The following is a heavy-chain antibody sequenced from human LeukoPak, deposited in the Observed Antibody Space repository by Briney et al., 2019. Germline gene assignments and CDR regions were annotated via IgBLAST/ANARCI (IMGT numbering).Heavy chain of an antibody. CDR2: IKNDGSEI. J-gene: IGHJ4*02. Sequence: GGSLRLSCAASGFVFRNYFMSWVRQAPGKGLEWVASIKNDGSEIYYVDSVRGRYTISRDNTKNSLYLQLSSLRAEDTAVYYCATDRGWRTSGYYLYYFEYWGQGTLVTFSS. D-gene: IGHD3-3*01. V-gene: IGHV3-7*01. CDR3: ATDRGWRTSGYYLYYFEY. CDR1: GFVFRNYF.